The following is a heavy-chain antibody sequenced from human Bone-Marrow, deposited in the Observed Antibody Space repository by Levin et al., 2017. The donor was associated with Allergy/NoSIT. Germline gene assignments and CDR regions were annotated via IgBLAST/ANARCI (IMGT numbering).Heavy chain of an antibody. J-gene: IGHJ4*02. CDR1: GFTFSSYG. V-gene: IGHV3-30*18. D-gene: IGHD4-17*01. CDR3: AKSRAYDGDFLDY. Sequence: GGSLRLSCAASGFTFSSYGMHWVRQAPGKGLEWVAVISYDGSNKYYADSVKGRFTISRDNSKNTLYLQMNSLRAEDTAVYYCAKSRAYDGDFLDYWGQGTLVTVSS. CDR2: ISYDGSNK.